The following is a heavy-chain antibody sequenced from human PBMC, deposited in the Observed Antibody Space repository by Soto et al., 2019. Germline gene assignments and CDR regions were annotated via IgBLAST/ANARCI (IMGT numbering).Heavy chain of an antibody. Sequence: HPGGSLRLSCAASGFTFSSYGMHWVRQAPGKGLEWVAVIWYDGSNKYYADSVKGRFTISRDNSKNTLYLQMNSLRAEDTAVYYCARRAHSSSWYLFDPWGQGTLVTVSS. J-gene: IGHJ5*02. D-gene: IGHD6-13*01. CDR1: GFTFSSYG. CDR2: IWYDGSNK. CDR3: ARRAHSSSWYLFDP. V-gene: IGHV3-33*01.